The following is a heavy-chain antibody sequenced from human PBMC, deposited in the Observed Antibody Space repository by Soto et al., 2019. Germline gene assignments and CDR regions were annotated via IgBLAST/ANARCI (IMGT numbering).Heavy chain of an antibody. V-gene: IGHV1-18*04. CDR1: GYTFSRYC. CDR2: IIPYNGNT. J-gene: IGHJ3*02. D-gene: IGHD2-15*01. CDR3: ARLPYCRGRSCYSPLHDAFDI. Sequence: ASVKVSCKASGYTFSRYCISWVRQAPGQGLEWMGWIIPYNGNTNYAQKLQVRFTMTTDTSTSTAYMELRRLRSDDTAVYYCARLPYCRGRSCYSPLHDAFDIWGQVTMVTVSS.